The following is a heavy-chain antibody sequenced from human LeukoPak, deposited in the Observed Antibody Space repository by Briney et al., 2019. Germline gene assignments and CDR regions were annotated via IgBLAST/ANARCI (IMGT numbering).Heavy chain of an antibody. CDR1: GFTFSSYS. CDR3: ARGVGGGMDV. CDR2: ISSRSSYI. D-gene: IGHD1-26*01. V-gene: IGHV3-21*01. J-gene: IGHJ6*02. Sequence: GGSLRLSCAASGFTFSSYSTNWVRQAPGKGLEWVSSISSRSSYIYYADSVKGRFTIYRDNAKNSLYLQMNSLRAEDTAVYYCARGVGGGMDVWGQGTTVTVSS.